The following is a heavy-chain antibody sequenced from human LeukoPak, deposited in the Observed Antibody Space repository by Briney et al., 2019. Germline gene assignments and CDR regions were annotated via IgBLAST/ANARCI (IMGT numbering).Heavy chain of an antibody. Sequence: ASVKVSCKTSADTLSGDDVHWVRQAPGQGLEWLGWLSPDDGFTGYAQDFQGRLTMTTDTTITTVFMELSGLKSEDTAVYYCATESVISISGVVFHYFDPWGQGTQVTVSS. J-gene: IGHJ5*02. V-gene: IGHV1-8*01. D-gene: IGHD3-3*01. CDR3: ATESVISISGVVFHYFDP. CDR2: LSPDDGFT. CDR1: ADTLSGDD.